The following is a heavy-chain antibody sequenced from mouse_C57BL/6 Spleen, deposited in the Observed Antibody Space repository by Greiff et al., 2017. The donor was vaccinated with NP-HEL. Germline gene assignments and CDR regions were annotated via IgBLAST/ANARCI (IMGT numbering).Heavy chain of an antibody. V-gene: IGHV1-76*01. CDR2: IYPGSGNT. CDR3: ARDYDYDDWYFDV. CDR1: GYTFTDYY. D-gene: IGHD2-4*01. J-gene: IGHJ1*03. Sequence: VQLQQSGAELVRPGASVKLSCKASGYTFTDYYINWVKQRPGQGLEWIARIYPGSGNTYYNEKFKGKATLTAEKSSSTAYMQLSSLTSEDSAVYFCARDYDYDDWYFDVWGTGTTVTVSS.